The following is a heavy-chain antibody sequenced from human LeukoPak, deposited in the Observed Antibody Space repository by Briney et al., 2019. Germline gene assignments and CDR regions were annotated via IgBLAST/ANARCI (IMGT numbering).Heavy chain of an antibody. J-gene: IGHJ4*02. CDR2: VSGSGGST. CDR1: GFTFSSYA. D-gene: IGHD3-16*01. V-gene: IGHV3-23*01. Sequence: GGSLRLSCAASGFTFSSYAMSWVRQAPGKGLEWVSAVSGSGGSTYYAHSVKGRFTISRDNSKNTLYLQMNSLRAEDTAVYYCAKDGPGGSFPNFDYWGQGTLVTVSS. CDR3: AKDGPGGSFPNFDY.